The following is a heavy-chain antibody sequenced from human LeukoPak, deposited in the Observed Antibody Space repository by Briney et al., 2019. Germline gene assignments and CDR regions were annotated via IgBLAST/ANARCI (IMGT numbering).Heavy chain of an antibody. D-gene: IGHD3-22*01. V-gene: IGHV3-21*01. J-gene: IGHJ4*02. CDR3: ARALYDSSGYYFDY. Sequence: TGGSLRLSCAASGFIFSSYSMNWVRQAPGKGLEWVSSISSSTIYLYYADSVKGRFTISSDNAKNSLYLQMNSLRAEDTAVYYCARALYDSSGYYFDYWGQGTLVTVSS. CDR2: ISSSTIYL. CDR1: GFIFSSYS.